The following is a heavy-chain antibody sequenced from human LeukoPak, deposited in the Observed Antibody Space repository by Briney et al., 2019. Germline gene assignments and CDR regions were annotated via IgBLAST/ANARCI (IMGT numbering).Heavy chain of an antibody. CDR1: GFTFSSYW. J-gene: IGHJ3*02. V-gene: IGHV3-74*01. D-gene: IGHD3-10*01. CDR3: ARDPPEYYGSGLEPVGPSAAFDI. Sequence: PGGSLRLSCAASGFTFSSYWMHWVRQAPGKGLVWVSRINSDGSSTSYADSVKGRFTISRDNAKNTLYLQMNSLRAEDTAVYYCARDPPEYYGSGLEPVGPSAAFDIWGQGTMVTVSS. CDR2: INSDGSST.